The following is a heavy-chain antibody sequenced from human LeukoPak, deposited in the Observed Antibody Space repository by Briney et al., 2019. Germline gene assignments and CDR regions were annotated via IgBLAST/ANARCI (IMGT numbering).Heavy chain of an antibody. Sequence: SETLSLTCAVYGGSFSGSYWSWIRQPPGKGLEWIGEINHSGSTNYNPSLKSRVTISVDTSKNQFSLKLSSVTAADTAVYYCARRQQLFPVFDYWGQGTLVTVSS. J-gene: IGHJ4*02. D-gene: IGHD6-13*01. CDR2: INHSGST. CDR1: GGSFSGSY. V-gene: IGHV4-34*01. CDR3: ARRQQLFPVFDY.